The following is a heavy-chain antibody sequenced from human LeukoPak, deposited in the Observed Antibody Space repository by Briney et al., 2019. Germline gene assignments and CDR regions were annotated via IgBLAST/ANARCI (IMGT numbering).Heavy chain of an antibody. D-gene: IGHD2-2*01. CDR1: GFRLSDYD. CDR2: ISTGSRYI. Sequence: GGSLRLSCAASGFRLSDYDMNWVRHAPGEGLEWVSSISTGSRYIYYAYSVKGRFTISRDDAKNSLYLQMDYLRAEDTAVYYCARADCSGSTCYLRRSWFDPWGQGTLVTVSS. J-gene: IGHJ5*02. V-gene: IGHV3-21*01. CDR3: ARADCSGSTCYLRRSWFDP.